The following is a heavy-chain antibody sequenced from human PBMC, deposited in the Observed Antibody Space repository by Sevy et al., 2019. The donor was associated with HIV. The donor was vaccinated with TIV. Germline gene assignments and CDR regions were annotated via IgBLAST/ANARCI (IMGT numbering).Heavy chain of an antibody. CDR1: GFTFSKYS. J-gene: IGHJ4*02. CDR2: LSFGCGEI. CDR3: AREGCTKPHDY. D-gene: IGHD2-8*01. Sequence: RGCLRLSCAASGFTFSKYSMSWVRQPPGKGLEWVSTLSFGCGEINYADSVKGRFTISRVNSKSSVYLQMNNLRPEDTAVHYCAREGCTKPHDYWGQGTLVTVSS. V-gene: IGHV3-23*01.